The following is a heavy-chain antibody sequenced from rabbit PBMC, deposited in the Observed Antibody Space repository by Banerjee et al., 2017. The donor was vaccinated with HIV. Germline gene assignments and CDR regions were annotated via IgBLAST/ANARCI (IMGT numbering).Heavy chain of an antibody. CDR1: GFSFSSGYD. Sequence: QSLEESGGDLVKPGASLTLTCTASGFSFSSGYDMCWVRQAPGKGLEWIACIYAGSSGSTQYANWAKGRFTISKISSTTVSLQMTSLTAADTATYFCARDLAGVIGWNFNLWGPGTLVTVS. J-gene: IGHJ4*01. CDR3: ARDLAGVIGWNFNL. CDR2: IYAGSSGST. D-gene: IGHD4-1*01. V-gene: IGHV1S40*01.